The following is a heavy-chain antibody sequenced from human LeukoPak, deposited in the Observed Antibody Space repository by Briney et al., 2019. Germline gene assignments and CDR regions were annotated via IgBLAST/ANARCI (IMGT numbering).Heavy chain of an antibody. CDR3: ARERRDSSGWYDY. V-gene: IGHV4-34*01. J-gene: IGHJ4*02. CDR1: GGSFSGYY. Sequence: PSETLFLTCAVYGGSFSGYYWSWIRQPPGKGREWIGEINHSGSTNYNPSLKSRVTISVDTSKNQFSLKLSSVTAADTAVYYCARERRDSSGWYDYWGQGTLVTVSS. CDR2: INHSGST. D-gene: IGHD6-19*01.